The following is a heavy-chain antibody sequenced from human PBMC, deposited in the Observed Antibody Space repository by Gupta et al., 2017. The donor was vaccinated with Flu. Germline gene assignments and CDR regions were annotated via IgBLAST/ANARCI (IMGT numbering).Heavy chain of an antibody. V-gene: IGHV3-21*01. D-gene: IGHD3-3*01. CDR1: GFTFSSYS. J-gene: IGHJ4*02. CDR3: ARAFSRETFDY. Sequence: EVQLVESGGGLVKPGGSLRLSCAASGFTFSSYSMNWVRQVPGKGLEWVSSISSSSSYIYYADSVKSRFTISRDNAKNSLYLQMNSLRAEDTAVYYCARAFSRETFDYWGQGTLVTVSS. CDR2: ISSSSSYI.